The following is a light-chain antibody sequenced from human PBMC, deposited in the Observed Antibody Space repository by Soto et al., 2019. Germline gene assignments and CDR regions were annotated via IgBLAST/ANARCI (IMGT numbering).Light chain of an antibody. CDR1: SSDVGGYNY. CDR3: SSYTSSGVV. CDR2: DVS. Sequence: QSALTQPASVSGSPGQSITISCTGTSSDVGGYNYVSWYQQHPGKAPKLMIYDVSNRPSGVSNRFSGSKSGNTASLTISGPQAEDEADYYCSSYTSSGVVFGGGTKLTVL. J-gene: IGLJ2*01. V-gene: IGLV2-14*01.